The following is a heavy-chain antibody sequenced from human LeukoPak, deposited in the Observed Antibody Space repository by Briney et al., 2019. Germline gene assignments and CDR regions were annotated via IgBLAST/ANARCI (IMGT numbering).Heavy chain of an antibody. V-gene: IGHV1-18*01. CDR1: GYTFTSYG. Sequence: ASVKVSCKASGYTFTSYGISWVRQAPGQGLEWMGWISAYNGNTNYAQKLQGRVTMTTDTSTSTAYMELRSLRSEDTAVYYCATVRIMITFGGVIAHTYFDYWGQGTLVTVSS. J-gene: IGHJ4*02. D-gene: IGHD3-16*02. CDR3: ATVRIMITFGGVIAHTYFDY. CDR2: ISAYNGNT.